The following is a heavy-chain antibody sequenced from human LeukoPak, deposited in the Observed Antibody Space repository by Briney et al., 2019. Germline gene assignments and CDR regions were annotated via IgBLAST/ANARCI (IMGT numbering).Heavy chain of an antibody. CDR2: ILYSGNT. J-gene: IGHJ4*02. CDR1: GFTVSSNY. CDR3: AKGDRRVAIFGGLKPPDY. D-gene: IGHD3-16*01. V-gene: IGHV4-38-2*01. Sequence: PGGSLRLSCAASGFTVSSNYMSWVRQPPGKGLEWIGTILYSGNTYYNSALKSRVTISVDTSRNQFFLKLTSVTAAGTAVYFCAKGDRRVAIFGGLKPPDYWGQGTLVTVSS.